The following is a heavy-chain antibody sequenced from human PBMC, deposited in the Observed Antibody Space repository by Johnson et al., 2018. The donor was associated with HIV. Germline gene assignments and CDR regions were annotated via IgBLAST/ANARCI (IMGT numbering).Heavy chain of an antibody. J-gene: IGHJ3*02. CDR2: IRYGGSNK. CDR1: GFTFSSYG. Sequence: QVQLVESGGGLVKPGRSLRLSCAASGFTFSSYGMHWVRQAPGKGLEWVAFIRYGGSNKYYADSVKGRFTISRDNSKNTLYLQMNSLRAEDTAVYYCAKDMGAYQLLYAFDIWGQGTMVTVS. CDR3: AKDMGAYQLLYAFDI. D-gene: IGHD2-2*02. V-gene: IGHV3-30*02.